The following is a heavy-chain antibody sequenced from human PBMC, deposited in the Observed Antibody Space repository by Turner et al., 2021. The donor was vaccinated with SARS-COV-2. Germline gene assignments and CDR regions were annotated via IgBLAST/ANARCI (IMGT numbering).Heavy chain of an antibody. V-gene: IGHV4-39*01. Sequence: LQLQESGPGLVKPTETLSLTCTVSGGSITKNYDYWGWIRQPPGKGLEWIGSIYYSGNTYYHPSLKGRVPISVGTSKGQFSLKLSSGAAADTAVYYWARLPERYFFDYWGQGALVTVSS. CDR3: ARLPERYFFDY. CDR2: IYYSGNT. CDR1: GGSITKNYDY. J-gene: IGHJ4*02.